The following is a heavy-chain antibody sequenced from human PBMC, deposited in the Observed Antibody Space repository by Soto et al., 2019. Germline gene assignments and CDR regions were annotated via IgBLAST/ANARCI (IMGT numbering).Heavy chain of an antibody. J-gene: IGHJ6*02. CDR2: MNPNSGNT. V-gene: IGHV1-8*01. D-gene: IGHD3-3*01. Sequence: GASVKASSKTPGYTFPSYNINSARQATEQGLEWMGSMNPNSGNTGYAQKFQGRVTMTRNTSISTAYMELSSMRSQDTAVYYCARGMVFWSGYALLNYYYYGMDVWGQGTTVTVSS. CDR1: GYTFPSYN. CDR3: ARGMVFWSGYALLNYYYYGMDV.